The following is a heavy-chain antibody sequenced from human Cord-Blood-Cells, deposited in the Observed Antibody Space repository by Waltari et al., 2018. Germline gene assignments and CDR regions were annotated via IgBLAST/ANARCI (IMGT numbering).Heavy chain of an antibody. CDR3: ARGYRITIFGVVIARYGMDV. D-gene: IGHD3-3*01. J-gene: IGHJ6*02. CDR2: INHSGST. CDR1: GGSFSGYY. Sequence: QVQLQQWGAGLLKPSETLSLTCAVYGGSFSGYYWRWIRQPPGKGLGWIGEINHSGSTNYNPSLKSRVTISVDTSKNQFSLKLSSVTAADTAVYYCARGYRITIFGVVIARYGMDVWGQGTTVTVSS. V-gene: IGHV4-34*01.